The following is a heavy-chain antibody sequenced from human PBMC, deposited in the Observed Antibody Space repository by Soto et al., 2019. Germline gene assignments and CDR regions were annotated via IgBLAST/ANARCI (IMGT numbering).Heavy chain of an antibody. D-gene: IGHD3-9*01. CDR1: GFTFSSYS. J-gene: IGHJ6*02. CDR3: ARVSNFDWLLRGYYYYGMDV. CDR2: ISSSSSTI. Sequence: EVQLVESGGGLVQPGGSLRLSCAASGFTFSSYSMNWVRQAPGKGLEWVSYISSSSSTIYYADSVKGRFTISRDNAKNSLYLQMNSLRDEDTAVYYCARVSNFDWLLRGYYYYGMDVWGQGTTVTVFS. V-gene: IGHV3-48*02.